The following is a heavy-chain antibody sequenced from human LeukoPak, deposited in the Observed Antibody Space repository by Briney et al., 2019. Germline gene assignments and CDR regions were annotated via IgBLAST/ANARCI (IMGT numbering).Heavy chain of an antibody. CDR3: ARGQAGGMDV. CDR1: GFTFSSHS. Sequence: GGSLRLSCAASGFTFSSHSMNWVRQAPGKGLEWVSYISSSSSTIYYAGSVKGRFTISRDNAKNSLYLQMNSLRAEDTAVYYCARGQAGGMDVWGQGTSVTVSS. CDR2: ISSSSSTI. J-gene: IGHJ6*02. V-gene: IGHV3-48*01.